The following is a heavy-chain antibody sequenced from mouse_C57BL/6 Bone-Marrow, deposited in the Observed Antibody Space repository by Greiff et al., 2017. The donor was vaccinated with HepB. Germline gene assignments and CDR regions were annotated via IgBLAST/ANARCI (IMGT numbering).Heavy chain of an antibody. CDR1: GYAFTNYL. J-gene: IGHJ4*01. CDR2: INPGSGGT. V-gene: IGHV1-54*01. CDR3: ARSPYSNYDYYAMDY. Sequence: VKLQESGAELVRPGTSVKVSCKASGYAFTNYLIEWVKQRPGQGLEWIGVINPGSGGTNYNEKFKGKATLTADKSSSTAYMQLSSLTSEDSAVYFCARSPYSNYDYYAMDYWGKGTSVTVSS. D-gene: IGHD2-5*01.